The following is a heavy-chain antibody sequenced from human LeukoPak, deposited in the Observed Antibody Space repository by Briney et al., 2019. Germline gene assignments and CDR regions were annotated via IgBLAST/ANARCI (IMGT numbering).Heavy chain of an antibody. V-gene: IGHV1-18*01. CDR1: GYTFISYG. CDR2: ISAYNGNT. D-gene: IGHD6-13*01. Sequence: ASVKVSCKASGYTFISYGISWVRQAPGQGLEWMGWISAYNGNTNYAQKLQGRVTMTTDTSTSTAYMELRSLRSDDTAVYYCAREGIAAAGTGNWFDPWGQGTLVTVSS. CDR3: AREGIAAAGTGNWFDP. J-gene: IGHJ5*02.